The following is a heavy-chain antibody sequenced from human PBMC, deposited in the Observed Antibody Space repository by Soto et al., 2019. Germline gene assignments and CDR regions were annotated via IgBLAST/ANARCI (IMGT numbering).Heavy chain of an antibody. CDR2: IWYDGSNK. V-gene: IGHV3-33*01. J-gene: IGHJ5*02. CDR1: GFTFSSYG. CDR3: ARGDSSSWYHPFHP. Sequence: ESGGGVVQPGRSLRLSCAASGFTFSSYGMHWVRQAPGKGLEWVAVIWYDGSNKYYADSVKGRFTISRDNSKNTLYLQMNSLRAEDTAVYYCARGDSSSWYHPFHPWGQGTLVTVSS. D-gene: IGHD6-13*01.